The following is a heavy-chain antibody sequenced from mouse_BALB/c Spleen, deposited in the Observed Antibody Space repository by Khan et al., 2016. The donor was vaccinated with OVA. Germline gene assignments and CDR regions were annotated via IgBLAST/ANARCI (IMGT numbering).Heavy chain of an antibody. J-gene: IGHJ1*01. Sequence: EVQLQESGPGLVKPSQTVSLTCSVTGISITTGNYRWSWIRQFPGNKLEWLGFIFYSGSSTSNPSLTSRPTITRDTSKNQFFLEMNSLTAEDTATYYCARDTGFWYFDVWGAGTTVTVSS. CDR3: ARDTGFWYFDV. V-gene: IGHV3-5*02. D-gene: IGHD2-2*01. CDR2: IFYSGSS. CDR1: GISITTGNYR.